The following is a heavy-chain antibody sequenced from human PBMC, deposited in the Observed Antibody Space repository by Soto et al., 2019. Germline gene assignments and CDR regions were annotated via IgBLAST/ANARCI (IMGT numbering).Heavy chain of an antibody. V-gene: IGHV1-69*02. CDR1: GGTFSSYT. CDR2: IIPILGIA. CDR3: ARWGEAGWWFDP. J-gene: IGHJ5*02. Sequence: QVQLVQSGAEVKKPGSSVKVSCKASGGTFSSYTISWVRQAPGQGLEWMGRIIPILGIANDAQKFRGRVTNTADKSTSTAYRELSSLRSEDTAVYYCARWGEAGWWFDPWGQGTLVTVSS. D-gene: IGHD3-16*01.